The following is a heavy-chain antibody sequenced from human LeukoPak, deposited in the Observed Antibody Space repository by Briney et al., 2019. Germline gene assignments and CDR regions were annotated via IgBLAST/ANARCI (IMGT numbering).Heavy chain of an antibody. V-gene: IGHV1-46*01. J-gene: IGHJ6*02. CDR2: INPSAGST. D-gene: IGHD2-15*01. CDR1: GYTFTTYY. CDR3: ARDLMVVGATLAYYYGMDV. Sequence: ASVKVSCKASGYTFTTYYMHWVRQAPGQGLEWMGIINPSAGSTNYAQSFQGRVTMTRDTSTSTVYMELSSLRSEDTAVYYCARDLMVVGATLAYYYGMDVWGQGTTVTVSS.